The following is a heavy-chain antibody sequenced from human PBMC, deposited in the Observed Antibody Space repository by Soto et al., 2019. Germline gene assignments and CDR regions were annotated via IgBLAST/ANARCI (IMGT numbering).Heavy chain of an antibody. CDR1: GFSFSSSRMC. J-gene: IGHJ4*01. Sequence: SGPTLVNPTQTLTLTCNFSGFSFSSSRMCVSWIRQPPGKALEWLALIDWDDEKHYSRSLKTRLTISKDTSKNQVVLTMTNMDPVATATYYRARIPYNGGWDYFDYWGHGVLVTVSS. D-gene: IGHD6-19*01. CDR2: IDWDDEK. CDR3: ARIPYNGGWDYFDY. V-gene: IGHV2-70*01.